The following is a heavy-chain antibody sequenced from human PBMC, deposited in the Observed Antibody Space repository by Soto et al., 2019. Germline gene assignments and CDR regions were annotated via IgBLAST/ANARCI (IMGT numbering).Heavy chain of an antibody. D-gene: IGHD3-3*01. CDR2: INPNSGGT. CDR1: GYTFTGYY. Sequence: ASVKVSCKASGYTFTGYYMHWVRQAPGQGLEWMGWINPNSGGTNYAQKFQGWVTMTRDTSISTAYMELSRLRSDDTAVYYCARDNYTIFGYYYGMDVWGQGTTVTV. CDR3: ARDNYTIFGYYYGMDV. J-gene: IGHJ6*02. V-gene: IGHV1-2*04.